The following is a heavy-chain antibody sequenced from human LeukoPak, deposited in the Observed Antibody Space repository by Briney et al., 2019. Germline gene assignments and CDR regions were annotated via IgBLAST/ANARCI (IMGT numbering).Heavy chain of an antibody. CDR3: ARGPPVTAFDY. V-gene: IGHV3-53*01. CDR2: IYSGGST. D-gene: IGHD2-21*02. Sequence: GGSLRLSCAASGFTFSSYGMHWVRQAPGKGLEWVSVIYSGGSTYYADSVKGRFTISRDNSKNTLYLQMNSLRAEDTAVYYCARGPPVTAFDYWGQGTLVTVSS. CDR1: GFTFSSYG. J-gene: IGHJ4*02.